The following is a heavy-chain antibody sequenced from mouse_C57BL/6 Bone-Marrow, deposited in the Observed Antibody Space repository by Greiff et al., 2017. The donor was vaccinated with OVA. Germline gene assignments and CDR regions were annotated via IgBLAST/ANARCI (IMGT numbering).Heavy chain of an antibody. D-gene: IGHD1-2*01. CDR1: GYAFSNSL. J-gene: IGHJ1*03. CDR2: IYPGDGDT. CDR3: ARRVLRPYWYFDV. V-gene: IGHV1-82*01. Sequence: VQGVESGPELVKPGASVKISCKASGYAFSNSLMNWVKQRPGKGLEWIGRIYPGDGDTNYNGKFKGKATLTADKSSNTAYMQLSSLTSEDSAVYFCARRVLRPYWYFDVWGTGTTVTVSS.